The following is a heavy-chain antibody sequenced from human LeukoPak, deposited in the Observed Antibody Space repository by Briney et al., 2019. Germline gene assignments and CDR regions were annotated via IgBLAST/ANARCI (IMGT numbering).Heavy chain of an antibody. CDR3: AKYGSAWYLDY. Sequence: GGSLRLSCAASGFTFSIYAMSWVRQAPGKGLEWVSGISGSGGSTYYGDSVKGHFTISRGNSKNMVYLQMNSLRAEDTAVYYCAKYGSAWYLDYWGQGTLVTVSS. V-gene: IGHV3-23*01. J-gene: IGHJ4*02. CDR2: ISGSGGST. D-gene: IGHD6-19*01. CDR1: GFTFSIYA.